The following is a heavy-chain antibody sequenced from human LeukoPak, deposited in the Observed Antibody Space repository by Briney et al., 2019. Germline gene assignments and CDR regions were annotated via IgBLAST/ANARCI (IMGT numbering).Heavy chain of an antibody. CDR2: ISSSGTTI. CDR1: GFTFSDYY. Sequence: GGSLRLSCAASGFTFSDYYMSWIRQPPGKGLAWVSYISSSGTTIYYADSVRGRFTASRDNAKNSLYLQMDSLSAEDTAVYYCASLRGVNRWGQGTLVTVSS. J-gene: IGHJ4*02. V-gene: IGHV3-11*01. D-gene: IGHD3-10*01. CDR3: ASLRGVNR.